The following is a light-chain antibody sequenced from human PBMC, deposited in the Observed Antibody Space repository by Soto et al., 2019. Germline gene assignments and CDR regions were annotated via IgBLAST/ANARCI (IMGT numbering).Light chain of an antibody. CDR2: WAS. CDR1: QSVLYSSTYKNY. CDR3: QQYYKSPQT. Sequence: DIVMTQSPDSLAVSLGERATINCKSSQSVLYSSTYKNYLAWYQQKPGQPPKLLIYWASSRESGVPERFSGSGSGTDFTLTISSLQAEDVAVYYCQQYYKSPQTFGQGTKVEIK. V-gene: IGKV4-1*01. J-gene: IGKJ1*01.